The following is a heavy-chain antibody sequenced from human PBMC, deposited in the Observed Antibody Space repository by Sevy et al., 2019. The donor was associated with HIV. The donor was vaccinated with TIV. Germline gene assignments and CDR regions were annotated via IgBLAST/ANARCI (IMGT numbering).Heavy chain of an antibody. J-gene: IGHJ4*02. Sequence: GGSLRLSCAASGFTFSDYYMSWIRQAPGKGLEWVSYISSSGSTIYYADSVKGRFTISRDNAKNSLYLQRNSLRAEDTAVYYCARRTYYYDSSGSQGRLYYFDYWGQGTLVTVSS. CDR3: ARRTYYYDSSGSQGRLYYFDY. CDR2: ISSSGSTI. V-gene: IGHV3-11*01. D-gene: IGHD3-22*01. CDR1: GFTFSDYY.